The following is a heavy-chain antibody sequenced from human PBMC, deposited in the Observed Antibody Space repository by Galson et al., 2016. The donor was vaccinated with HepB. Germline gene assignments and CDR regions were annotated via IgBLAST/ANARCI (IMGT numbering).Heavy chain of an antibody. CDR2: IWHDGSQK. J-gene: IGHJ4*02. CDR3: ATPRGYNYGYWDDTTTDY. V-gene: IGHV3-33*01. CDR1: GFTFSDYG. D-gene: IGHD5-18*01. Sequence: SLRLSCAASGFTFSDYGMHWVRQPPGKGLEWVASIWHDGSQKFYADSVKGRFTISRDNSKNTLYLQMNSLRAEDTAVYYCATPRGYNYGYWDDTTTDYWGQGTLVTVSS.